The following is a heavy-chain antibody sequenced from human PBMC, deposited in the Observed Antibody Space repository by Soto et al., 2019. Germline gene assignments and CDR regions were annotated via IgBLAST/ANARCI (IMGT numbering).Heavy chain of an antibody. CDR1: GYTFTIYY. V-gene: IGHV1-46*01. Sequence: GASVTVSCKASGYTFTIYYMHWVRQATGQGLEWMGIINPSGGSTSYAQKFQGRVTMTRDTSTSTVYMELSSLRSEDTAVYYCARAGVDFWSGYYTEELDYWGQGTLVTVSS. J-gene: IGHJ4*02. CDR3: ARAGVDFWSGYYTEELDY. D-gene: IGHD3-3*01. CDR2: INPSGGST.